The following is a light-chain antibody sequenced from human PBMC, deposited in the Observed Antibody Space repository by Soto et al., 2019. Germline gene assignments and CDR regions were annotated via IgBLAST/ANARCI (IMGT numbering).Light chain of an antibody. CDR2: KAS. CDR1: QSISNW. CDR3: QPDNSYSPWT. V-gene: IGKV1-5*03. Sequence: DIQMTQSPSTLSASVGDRVTITCRASQSISNWLAWYQQKPGQAPKLLIYKASSLESEVPSRFSGSGSGTEFTLTISSLQPDDFATYYCQPDNSYSPWTFGQGTKVEIK. J-gene: IGKJ1*01.